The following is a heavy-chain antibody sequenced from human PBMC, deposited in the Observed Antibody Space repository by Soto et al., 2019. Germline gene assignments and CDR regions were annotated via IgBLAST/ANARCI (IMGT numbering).Heavy chain of an antibody. V-gene: IGHV1-69*13. CDR2: IIPIFGTA. Sequence: SVKVSCKASGGTFSSYAISWVRQAPGQGLEWMGGIIPIFGTANYAQKFQGRVTITADESTSTAYMELSSLRSEDTAVYYCARHIRFLELFSAFDIWGQGTMVTVSS. D-gene: IGHD3-3*01. J-gene: IGHJ3*02. CDR3: ARHIRFLELFSAFDI. CDR1: GGTFSSYA.